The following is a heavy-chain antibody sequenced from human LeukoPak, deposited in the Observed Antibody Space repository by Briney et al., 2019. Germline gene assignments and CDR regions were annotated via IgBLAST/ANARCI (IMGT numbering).Heavy chain of an antibody. D-gene: IGHD2-2*01. CDR2: IYHSGST. Sequence: SQTLSLTCTVSGGPISSGGYYWSWIRQPPGKGLEWIGYIYHSGSTYYNPSLKSRVTISVDRSKNQFSLKLSSVTAADTAVYYCARDPLPAATLHFDLWGRGTLVTVSS. CDR3: ARDPLPAATLHFDL. CDR1: GGPISSGGYY. J-gene: IGHJ2*01. V-gene: IGHV4-30-2*01.